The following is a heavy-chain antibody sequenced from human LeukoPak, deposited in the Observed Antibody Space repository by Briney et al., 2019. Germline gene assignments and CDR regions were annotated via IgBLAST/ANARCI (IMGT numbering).Heavy chain of an antibody. D-gene: IGHD2-15*01. V-gene: IGHV4-4*02. J-gene: IGHJ4*02. CDR3: ARNAAHEYYFDY. CDR2: TYHRGST. Sequence: PSGTLSLTCSVSGGSISSSNWWSWVRQPPGKGLEWIGETYHRGSTNYNPSLKSRVTISVDKSKNQFSLKLSSVTAADTAVYYCARNAAHEYYFDYWGQGTLVTVSS. CDR1: GGSISSSNW.